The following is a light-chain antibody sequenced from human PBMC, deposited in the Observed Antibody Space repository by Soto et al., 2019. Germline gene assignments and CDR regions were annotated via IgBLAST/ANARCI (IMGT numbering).Light chain of an antibody. CDR3: QKYGSPPPWT. J-gene: IGKJ1*01. CDR2: GAS. Sequence: EIVLTQSPGPLSLSPGERATLSCRASQSFSSSYLAWDPQKPGQSPRLLIYGASRRATGSPDRFSGSGSGTDFTLTISKQEPADFAVYCCQKYGSPPPWTVGQGTNVEIK. V-gene: IGKV3-20*01. CDR1: QSFSSSY.